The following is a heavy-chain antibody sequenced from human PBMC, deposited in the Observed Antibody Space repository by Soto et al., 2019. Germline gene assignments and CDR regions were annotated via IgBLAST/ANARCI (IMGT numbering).Heavy chain of an antibody. CDR2: IFYSGST. CDR1: GGSISSYY. J-gene: IGHJ4*02. V-gene: IGHV4-59*12. CDR3: ARKRATYYYDSSGYFYFDY. Sequence: PSETLSLTCTVSGGSISSYYWSWIRQPPGKGLEWIGYIFYSGSTNYNPSLKSRVTISVDTSKNQFSLKLSSVTAADTAVYYCARKRATYYYDSSGYFYFDYWGQGTLVTVSS. D-gene: IGHD3-22*01.